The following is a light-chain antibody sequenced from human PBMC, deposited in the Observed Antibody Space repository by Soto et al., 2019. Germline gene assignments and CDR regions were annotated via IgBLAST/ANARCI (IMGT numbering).Light chain of an antibody. J-gene: IGKJ4*02. CDR1: QRVSSC. CDR2: CAS. V-gene: IGKV3-20*01. CDR3: QQYGRSHLT. Sequence: EVVLTQSPGTLSLSPGQRATLSCRASQRVSSCVGWYQQKHRQAPRLLIYCASNRATRIPDRFSGSGSGTEFTLTISRLEPEDCAVYYCQQYGRSHLTFGEGTKVDIK.